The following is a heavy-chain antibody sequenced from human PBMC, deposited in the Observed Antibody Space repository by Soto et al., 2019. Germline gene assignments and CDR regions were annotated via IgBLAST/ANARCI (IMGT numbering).Heavy chain of an antibody. D-gene: IGHD2-2*01. CDR2: ISSSSYI. CDR3: ARYCSSTSCYPYYYYGMDV. CDR1: GFTFSSYS. V-gene: IGHV3-21*01. Sequence: GGSLRLSCAASGFTFSSYSMNWVRQAPGKGLEWVSSISSSSYIYYADSVKGRFTISRDNAKNSLYLQMNSLRAEDTAVYYCARYCSSTSCYPYYYYGMDVSGQVPTVTVSS. J-gene: IGHJ6*02.